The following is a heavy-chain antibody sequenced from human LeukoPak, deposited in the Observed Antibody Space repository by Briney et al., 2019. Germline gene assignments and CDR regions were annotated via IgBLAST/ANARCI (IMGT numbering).Heavy chain of an antibody. CDR2: IKQDGSEK. CDR3: ARDMGGGAFDI. V-gene: IGHV3-7*01. D-gene: IGHD3-10*01. Sequence: GGSLRLSCAASGFTFSIYWMSWVRQAPGKGLEWVANIKQDGSEKYYVDSVKGRFTISRDNSKNSLYLQMNSLRAEDTAVYYCARDMGGGAFDIWGQGTMVTVSS. CDR1: GFTFSIYW. J-gene: IGHJ3*02.